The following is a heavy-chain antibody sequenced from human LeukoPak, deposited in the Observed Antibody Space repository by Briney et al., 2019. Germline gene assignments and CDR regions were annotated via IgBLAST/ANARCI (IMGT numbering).Heavy chain of an antibody. J-gene: IGHJ4*02. CDR3: ANSPPQDYYDSSGYVDY. Sequence: GGSLRLSCAVSGITLSNYGMSWVRQAPGKGLEWVAGISGSGGRTTYADSVKGRFTISRDNPKNTLYLQMSSLRVEDTAVYFCANSPPQDYYDSSGYVDYWGQGTLVTVSS. CDR1: GITLSNYG. V-gene: IGHV3-23*01. D-gene: IGHD3-22*01. CDR2: ISGSGGRT.